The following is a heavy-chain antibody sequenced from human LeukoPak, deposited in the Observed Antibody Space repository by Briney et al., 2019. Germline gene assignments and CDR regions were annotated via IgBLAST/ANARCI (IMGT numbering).Heavy chain of an antibody. CDR1: GYTFTGYY. Sequence: ASVKVSCKASGYTFTGYYMHWVRQAPGQGLEWMGWINPNSGGTNYAQKFQGRVTMTRDTSISTAYMELSRLRSDDTAVYYCARGIAGFRSVAGPNYYFDYWGQGTLVTVSS. CDR3: ARGIAGFRSVAGPNYYFDY. D-gene: IGHD6-19*01. J-gene: IGHJ4*02. CDR2: INPNSGGT. V-gene: IGHV1-2*02.